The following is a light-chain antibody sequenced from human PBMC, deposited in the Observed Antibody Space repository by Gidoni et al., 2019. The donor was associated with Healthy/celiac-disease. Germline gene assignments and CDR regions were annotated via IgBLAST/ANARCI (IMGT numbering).Light chain of an antibody. CDR2: DAS. Sequence: DIQMTQSPYSLSASVGDRVSITCQASQDISNYLNWYQQKPGKAPKLLIYDASNLETGVPSRFSGSGSGTDFTFTISSLQPEDIATYYCQQYDNLPPQLTFGGGTKVEIK. J-gene: IGKJ4*01. CDR1: QDISNY. CDR3: QQYDNLPPQLT. V-gene: IGKV1-33*01.